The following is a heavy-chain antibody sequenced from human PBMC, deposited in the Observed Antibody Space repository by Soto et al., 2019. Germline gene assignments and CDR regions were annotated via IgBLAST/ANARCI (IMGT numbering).Heavy chain of an antibody. V-gene: IGHV3-33*01. Sequence: GSLRLPCAASGFTFSSYGMHWVRQAPGKGLEWVAVIWYDGSNKYYADSVKGRFTISRDNSKNTLYLQMNSLRAEDTAVYYCARDYYDSSGPFDIWGQGTMVTVSS. J-gene: IGHJ3*02. CDR3: ARDYYDSSGPFDI. CDR1: GFTFSSYG. CDR2: IWYDGSNK. D-gene: IGHD3-22*01.